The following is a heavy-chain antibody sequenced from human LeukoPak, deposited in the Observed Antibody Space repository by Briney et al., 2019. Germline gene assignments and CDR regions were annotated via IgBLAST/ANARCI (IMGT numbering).Heavy chain of an antibody. CDR1: GFTFSSYS. Sequence: GGSLRLSCAASGFTFSSYSMNWVRQAPGKGLEWVSSISSSSSYIYYADSVKGRFTISRDNAKNSLYLQMNSLRAEDTAVYYCAGDSTYYYDSSGYYGGMYYFDYWGQGTLVTVSS. J-gene: IGHJ4*02. CDR3: AGDSTYYYDSSGYYGGMYYFDY. CDR2: ISSSSSYI. V-gene: IGHV3-21*01. D-gene: IGHD3-22*01.